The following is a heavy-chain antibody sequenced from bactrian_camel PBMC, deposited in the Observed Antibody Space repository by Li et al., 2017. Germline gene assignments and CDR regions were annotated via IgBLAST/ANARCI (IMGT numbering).Heavy chain of an antibody. CDR2: IDSASASK. V-gene: IGHV3S1*01. CDR3: AAVQREGQFRCRYTTVAGTRFNN. D-gene: IGHD1*01. CDR1: GFVYTGYC. Sequence: HVQLVESGGGSVQAGGSLRLSCERSGFVYTGYCISWFRQAPGKEREGVAVIDSASASKNYADSVKGRFNISRDNAKNTLSLRMNSLKTEDTAIYYCAAVQREGQFRCRYTTVAGTRFNNWGQGTQVTVS. J-gene: IGHJ4*01.